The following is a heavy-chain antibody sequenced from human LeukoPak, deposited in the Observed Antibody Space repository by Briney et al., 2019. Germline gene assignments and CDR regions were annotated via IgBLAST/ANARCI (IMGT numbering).Heavy chain of an antibody. CDR2: LYTGSDT. CDR3: AREASDYKWYFDL. J-gene: IGHJ4*02. Sequence: PGGSLRLSCAASGFAVNSNYMSWVRQAPGKGLEWVSLLYTGSDTNYADSVRGRFTISRDNSKNTLYLQMNSLRAEDTAVYYCAREASDYKWYFDLWGQGTLVTVSS. CDR1: GFAVNSNY. V-gene: IGHV3-66*01. D-gene: IGHD5-12*01.